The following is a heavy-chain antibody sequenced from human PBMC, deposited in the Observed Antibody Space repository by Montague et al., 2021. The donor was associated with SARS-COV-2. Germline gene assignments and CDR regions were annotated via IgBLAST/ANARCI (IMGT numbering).Heavy chain of an antibody. Sequence: SETLSLTCAVSGGSITGFSWSWVRQPAGKGLEWIGRVTTSGTTNYNPSLRSRVTMSVDTSKNQFSLILNSVTAADTAIYYCARTPTRPLSLDSWGQGTLVTVSS. CDR3: ARTPTRPLSLDS. D-gene: IGHD6-6*01. CDR2: VTTSGTT. V-gene: IGHV4-4*07. J-gene: IGHJ4*02. CDR1: GGSITGFS.